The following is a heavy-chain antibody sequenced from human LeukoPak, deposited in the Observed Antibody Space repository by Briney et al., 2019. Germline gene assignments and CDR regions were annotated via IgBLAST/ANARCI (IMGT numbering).Heavy chain of an antibody. J-gene: IGHJ4*02. Sequence: SQTLSLTCTVSGGSISSGDYYWSWIRQPPGKGLEWIGEINHSGSTNYNPSLKSRVTISVDTSKNQFSLKLSSVTAADTAVYYCARGPAIFGVVIIKPLDYWGQGTLVTVSS. CDR1: GGSISSGDYY. CDR3: ARGPAIFGVVIIKPLDY. D-gene: IGHD3-3*01. CDR2: INHSGST. V-gene: IGHV4-30-4*08.